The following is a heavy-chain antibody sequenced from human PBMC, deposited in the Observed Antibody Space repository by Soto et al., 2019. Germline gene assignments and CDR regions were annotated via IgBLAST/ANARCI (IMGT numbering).Heavy chain of an antibody. V-gene: IGHV4-59*06. CDR1: GGSISSYY. D-gene: IGHD3-10*01. J-gene: IGHJ4*02. CDR2: IYYSGST. Sequence: PSETLSLTCTVSGGSISSYYWSWVRQHPGKGLEWIGYIYYSGSTYYNPSLKSRVTISVDRSKNQFSLKLRSVTAADTAVYYCARYGSGSYYPTTFDYWGQGTLVTVSS. CDR3: ARYGSGSYYPTTFDY.